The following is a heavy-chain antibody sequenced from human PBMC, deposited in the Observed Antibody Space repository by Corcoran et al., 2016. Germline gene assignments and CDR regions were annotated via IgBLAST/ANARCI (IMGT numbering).Heavy chain of an antibody. CDR2: IYPGDSDT. CDR1: GYSFTSSW. Sequence: EVQLVQSGAEVKNPGESLKISCQGSGYSFTSSWIGWVSQMPGKGLEWMGIIYPGDSDTRYSPSFQGQVTISADKSINTAYLQWSSLKASDTAMYYCARHSNTYGLFREADHWGQGTLVTVSS. D-gene: IGHD5-18*01. J-gene: IGHJ5*02. V-gene: IGHV5-51*01. CDR3: ARHSNTYGLFREADH.